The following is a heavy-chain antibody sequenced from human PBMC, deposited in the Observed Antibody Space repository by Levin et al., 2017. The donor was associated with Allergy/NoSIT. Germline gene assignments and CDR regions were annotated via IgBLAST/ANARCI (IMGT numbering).Heavy chain of an antibody. Sequence: ETLSLTCAASGFTFSSYSMNWVRQAPGKGLEWVSSITYSSSYKYYADSVKGRFTISRDNAKNSLYLQMNSLRAEDTAVYYCARGLEYSSGWYGAFDIWGQGTMVTVSS. CDR3: ARGLEYSSGWYGAFDI. D-gene: IGHD6-19*01. CDR2: ITYSSSYK. CDR1: GFTFSSYS. V-gene: IGHV3-21*01. J-gene: IGHJ3*02.